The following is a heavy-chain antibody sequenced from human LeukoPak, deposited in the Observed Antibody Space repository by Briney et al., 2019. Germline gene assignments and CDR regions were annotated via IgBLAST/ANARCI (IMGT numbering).Heavy chain of an antibody. CDR1: GYTFTGYY. CDR3: ARESNWNYLVFDP. Sequence: GASVKVSCKASGYTFTGYYMHWVRQAPGQGLEWMGWISAYNGNTNYAQKLQGRVTMTTDTSTSTAYMELRSLRSDDTAVYYCARESNWNYLVFDPWGQGTLVTVSS. V-gene: IGHV1-18*04. D-gene: IGHD1-7*01. J-gene: IGHJ5*02. CDR2: ISAYNGNT.